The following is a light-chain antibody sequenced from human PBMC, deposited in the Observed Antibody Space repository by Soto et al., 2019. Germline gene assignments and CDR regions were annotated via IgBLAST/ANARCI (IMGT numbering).Light chain of an antibody. J-gene: IGLJ3*02. CDR1: SSDVGGYDY. CDR3: SSYTRSSTVV. CDR2: DVT. V-gene: IGLV2-14*01. Sequence: QSALTQPASVSGSPGQSITISCTGTSSDVGGYDYVSWYQQYPGKAPKLVIYDVTNRPSGVSNRFSGSKSGNTASLTISGLQAEDEADYYCSSYTRSSTVVFGGGTQLTVL.